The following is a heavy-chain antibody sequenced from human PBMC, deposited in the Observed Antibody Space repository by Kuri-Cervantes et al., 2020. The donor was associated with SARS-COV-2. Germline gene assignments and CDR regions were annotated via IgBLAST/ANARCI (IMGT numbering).Heavy chain of an antibody. CDR2: ISYDGSNK. CDR1: GFAFSSYA. J-gene: IGHJ6*04. CDR3: AKSGSSSSSNVSRLDV. V-gene: IGHV3-30-3*02. D-gene: IGHD2-2*01. Sequence: GGSLRLSCAASGFAFSSYAMHWVRQAPGKGLEWVAVISYDGSNKYYADSVKGRFTISRDNSKNTLYLQMNSLRAEDTAVYYCAKSGSSSSSNVSRLDVWGKGTTGTVSS.